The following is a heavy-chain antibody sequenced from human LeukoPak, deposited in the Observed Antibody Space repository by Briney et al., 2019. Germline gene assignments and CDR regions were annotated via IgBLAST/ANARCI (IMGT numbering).Heavy chain of an antibody. CDR1: GFTFSSYS. CDR2: ISSSSSTI. J-gene: IGHJ4*02. Sequence: PGGSLRLSCAASGFTFSSYSMNWVRQAPGKGLEWVSYISSSSSTIYYADSVKGRFTISRDNAKNSLYLQMNSLRAEDTAVYYCAREGNWNYDDYWGQGTLVTVSS. CDR3: AREGNWNYDDY. V-gene: IGHV3-48*04. D-gene: IGHD1-20*01.